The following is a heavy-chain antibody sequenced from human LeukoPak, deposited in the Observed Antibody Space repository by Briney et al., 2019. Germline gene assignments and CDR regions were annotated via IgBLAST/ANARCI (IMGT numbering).Heavy chain of an antibody. J-gene: IGHJ3*02. Sequence: PSETLSLNCNVSGGSINSKSAYWGWIRQPPGKALEWIGSFYYSGITYQNPSLKSRVAMSVDMSRTQFSLKLSTVTDTDTAVYYCARHGGYSYGSIDAFDIWGQGTMVTVSP. CDR2: FYYSGIT. CDR3: ARHGGYSYGSIDAFDI. D-gene: IGHD5-18*01. CDR1: GGSINSKSAY. V-gene: IGHV4-39*01.